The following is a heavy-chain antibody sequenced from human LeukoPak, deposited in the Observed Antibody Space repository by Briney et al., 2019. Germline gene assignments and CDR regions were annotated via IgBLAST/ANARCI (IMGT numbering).Heavy chain of an antibody. CDR1: GGSISSYY. CDR2: LFTSGST. J-gene: IGHJ4*02. Sequence: SETLSLTCTVSGGSISSYYWSWIRQPANKGLEWLGRLFTSGSTNYNPSLKSRVTMSLDTSKNQFSLRLSSVTAADTALYYCARGDHHDSSGYFLDYWGQGMLVTVSS. D-gene: IGHD3-22*01. V-gene: IGHV4-4*07. CDR3: ARGDHHDSSGYFLDY.